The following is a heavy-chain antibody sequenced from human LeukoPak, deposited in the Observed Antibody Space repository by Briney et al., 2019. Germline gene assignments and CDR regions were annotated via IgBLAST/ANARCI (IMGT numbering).Heavy chain of an antibody. Sequence: SQTLSLTCTVSGGSISSGDYYWSWIRQPPGKGLEWIGYIYYSGSTYYNPSLKSRVTISVDTSKNQFSLKLSSVTAADTAVYYCARVRYSSSWYLRGDFDYWGQGTLVTVSS. CDR1: GGSISSGDYY. CDR2: IYYSGST. D-gene: IGHD6-13*01. V-gene: IGHV4-30-4*01. CDR3: ARVRYSSSWYLRGDFDY. J-gene: IGHJ4*02.